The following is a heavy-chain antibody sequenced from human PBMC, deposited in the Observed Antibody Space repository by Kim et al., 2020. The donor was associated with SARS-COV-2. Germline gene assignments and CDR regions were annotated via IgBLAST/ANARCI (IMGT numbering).Heavy chain of an antibody. Sequence: ASVKVSCKASGYTFTNYYVHWVRQAPVQGLELVGAINPSGGSTIYAQRFQGRVTMTTDTSTSTIYMELHSLTSEDTAVYYFAREGPLFGFLMGLYPCGQ. CDR3: AREGPLFGFLMGLYP. D-gene: IGHD3-3*01. V-gene: IGHV1-46*01. CDR1: GYTFTNYY. J-gene: IGHJ5*02. CDR2: INPSGGST.